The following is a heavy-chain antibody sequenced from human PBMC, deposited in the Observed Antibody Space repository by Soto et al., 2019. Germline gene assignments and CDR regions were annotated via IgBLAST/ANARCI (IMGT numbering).Heavy chain of an antibody. Sequence: QVQLVESGGGVVQPGGSVRLSCAASGFTFSSYAMHWVRRAPGKGLAWVAAISHDGKNECHADSVKGRFTVSSDNAKKIVYLKMDSLRPDDTALFYCGRLDTLSGGWSWGQGTEVTFSS. CDR1: GFTFSSYA. CDR3: GRLDTLSGGWS. J-gene: IGHJ4*02. V-gene: IGHV3-30*14. CDR2: ISHDGKNE. D-gene: IGHD6-19*01.